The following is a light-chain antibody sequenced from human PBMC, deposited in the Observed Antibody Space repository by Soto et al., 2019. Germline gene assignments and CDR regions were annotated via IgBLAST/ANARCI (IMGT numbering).Light chain of an antibody. V-gene: IGKV1-8*01. CDR2: ATS. J-gene: IGKJ1*01. CDR1: QGISSY. Sequence: AIRMTQSPSSLSASAGDKVTITCRASQGISSYLAWFQQKPGRPPKLLISATSTLQSDVPSRFSGSGSGTDFTLNIRCLQSEDFATYYCQQYYTYPWTFGQGTNVEIK. CDR3: QQYYTYPWT.